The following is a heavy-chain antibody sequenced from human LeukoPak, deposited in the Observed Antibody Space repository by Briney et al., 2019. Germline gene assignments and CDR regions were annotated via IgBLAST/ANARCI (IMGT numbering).Heavy chain of an antibody. CDR1: GYTSTGYY. J-gene: IGHJ4*02. Sequence: ASVKVSCKASGYTSTGYYMHWVRQAPGQGLEWMGWINPNSGGTNYAQKCQGRVTMTRDTSISTAYTEPSRLRSDDTAVYYCARATLVVIISNWGQGTLVTVSS. CDR2: INPNSGGT. V-gene: IGHV1-2*02. D-gene: IGHD3-3*01. CDR3: ARATLVVIISN.